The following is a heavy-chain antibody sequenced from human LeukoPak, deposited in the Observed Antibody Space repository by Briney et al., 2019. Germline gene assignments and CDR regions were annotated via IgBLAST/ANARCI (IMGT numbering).Heavy chain of an antibody. D-gene: IGHD6-6*01. CDR3: ARWRQQLVQSYFDY. CDR1: GGSISSSSYY. J-gene: IGHJ4*02. Sequence: TSETLSLTCTVSGGSISSSSYYWGWIRQPPVKGLEWIGSIYYSGSTYYNPSLKSRVTISVDTSKNQFSLMLSSVTAADTAVYYCARWRQQLVQSYFDYGARGPRATVP. V-gene: IGHV4-39*07. CDR2: IYYSGST.